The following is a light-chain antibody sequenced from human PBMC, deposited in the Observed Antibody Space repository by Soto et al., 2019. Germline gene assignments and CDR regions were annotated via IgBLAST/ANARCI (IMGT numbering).Light chain of an antibody. CDR3: SSFTSSMTNV. CDR1: NSEIGGDNS. Sequence: QSALNQPASVSGSPGESITISCTGTNSEIGGDNSVSWYQHQPGKVPKLIPYDVGDRPPGVSYRFSGSKSGNAASLTFSGFQAADEADYFCSSFTSSMTNVFGSGTKVTVL. CDR2: DVG. J-gene: IGLJ1*01. V-gene: IGLV2-14*03.